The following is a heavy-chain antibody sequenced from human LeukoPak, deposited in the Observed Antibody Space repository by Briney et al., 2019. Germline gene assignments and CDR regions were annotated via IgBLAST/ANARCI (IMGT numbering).Heavy chain of an antibody. Sequence: GASVKVSCKASGYTFTGYYMHSVRQAPGQGLEWMGWIHPNSGGTNYAQKFQGRVTMTRDTAISTDYMELSRLRSDDTAVYYCARGYCSSTSCYAFDYWGQGTLVTVSS. V-gene: IGHV1-2*02. CDR1: GYTFTGYY. J-gene: IGHJ4*02. CDR2: IHPNSGGT. D-gene: IGHD2-2*01. CDR3: ARGYCSSTSCYAFDY.